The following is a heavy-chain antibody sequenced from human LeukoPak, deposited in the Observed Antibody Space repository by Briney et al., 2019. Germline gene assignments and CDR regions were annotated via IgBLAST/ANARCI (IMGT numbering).Heavy chain of an antibody. J-gene: IGHJ3*02. CDR3: ARSGYPGAFDI. D-gene: IGHD2-15*01. CDR2: INSEGSKE. V-gene: IGHV3-7*01. Sequence: PGGSLRLSCAVSGFTFSNYWMTWVRQAPGKGLEWLANINSEGSKEDYADSMEGRFTISRGNARNLVSLQMSSLRADDTAVYYCARSGYPGAFDIWGQGTMVTVS. CDR1: GFTFSNYW.